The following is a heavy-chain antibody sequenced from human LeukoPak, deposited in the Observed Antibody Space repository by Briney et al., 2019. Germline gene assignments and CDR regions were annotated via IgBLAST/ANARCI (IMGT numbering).Heavy chain of an antibody. V-gene: IGHV3-23*01. Sequence: PGGSLRLSCEASGFTFNTYAMSWVRQAPGKGLEWVASITSSGRTPYYTDSVKGRFTISRDNSKNTLYLQMNSLRGEDTAVYYCAKDRPNFYETSGSYYKIKGDFWGQGSLVTVSS. J-gene: IGHJ4*02. CDR3: AKDRPNFYETSGSYYKIKGDF. D-gene: IGHD3-10*01. CDR1: GFTFNTYA. CDR2: ITSSGRTP.